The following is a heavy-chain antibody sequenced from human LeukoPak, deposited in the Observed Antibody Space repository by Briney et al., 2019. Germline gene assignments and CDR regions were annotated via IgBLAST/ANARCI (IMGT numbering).Heavy chain of an antibody. CDR2: MNPNSGNT. CDR3: ARVSTYYDFWSGYSDPLDY. Sequence: ASVKVSCKASGYTFTSYDINWVRQATGQGLEWMGWMNPNSGNTGYAQKFQGRVTITADESTSTAYMELSSLRSEDTAVYYCARVSTYYDFWSGYSDPLDYWGQGTLVTVSS. V-gene: IGHV1-8*03. J-gene: IGHJ4*02. D-gene: IGHD3-3*01. CDR1: GYTFTSYD.